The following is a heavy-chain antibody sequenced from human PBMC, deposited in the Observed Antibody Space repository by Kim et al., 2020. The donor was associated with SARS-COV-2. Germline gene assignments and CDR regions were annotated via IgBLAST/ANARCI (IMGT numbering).Heavy chain of an antibody. CDR1: GITFSSYA. V-gene: IGHV3-30*04. D-gene: IGHD5-18*01. Sequence: GGSLRLSCAASGITFSSYAMHWVRQAPGKGLEWVAVLSDDGSHKYYADSVKGRFTISRDNSKNTLYLQMNSLRAEDTAVYYCARGSDYGYVNSWFDPWGQGTLVTVSS. J-gene: IGHJ5*02. CDR3: ARGSDYGYVNSWFDP. CDR2: LSDDGSHK.